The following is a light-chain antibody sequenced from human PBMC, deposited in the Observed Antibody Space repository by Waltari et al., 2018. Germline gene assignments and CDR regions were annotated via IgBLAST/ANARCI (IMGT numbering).Light chain of an antibody. CDR2: RNN. CDR3: SAWDTSLSAVV. Sequence: QAGLTQPPSVSKGLRQTATLTCTGNSNNVGNQGAPWLQQHQGHPPKLLSYRNNDRPSGISERFSASRSGNTASLTITGLQPEDEADYYCSAWDTSLSAVVFGGGTKVTVL. CDR1: SNNVGNQG. J-gene: IGLJ2*01. V-gene: IGLV10-54*01.